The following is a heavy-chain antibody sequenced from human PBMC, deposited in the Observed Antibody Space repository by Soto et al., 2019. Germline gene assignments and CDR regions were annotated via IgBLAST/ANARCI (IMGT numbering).Heavy chain of an antibody. CDR1: GGSIGSSSYY. Sequence: SETLSLACSVTGGSIGSSSYYWGWIRQPPGKGLEWIGSIFYTGNTYYNPSLRSRVTISVDTSTNQFSLKLTSVTAADTAVYYCARPQGFTNSFNWFDPWGQGTLVTVSS. CDR3: ARPQGFTNSFNWFDP. J-gene: IGHJ5*02. D-gene: IGHD6-13*01. CDR2: IFYTGNT. V-gene: IGHV4-39*01.